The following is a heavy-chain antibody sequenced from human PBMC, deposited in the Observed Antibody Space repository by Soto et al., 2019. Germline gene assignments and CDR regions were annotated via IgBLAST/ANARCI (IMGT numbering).Heavy chain of an antibody. J-gene: IGHJ4*02. CDR3: ARDQPGYSYGYGLGY. Sequence: ASVKVSCKASGYTFTSYGISWVRQAPGQGLEWMGWISAYNGNTNYAQKLQGRVTMTTDTSTSTAYMELNSLRAEDSAVYYCARDQPGYSYGYGLGYWGQGTLVTVSS. D-gene: IGHD5-18*01. CDR1: GYTFTSYG. V-gene: IGHV1-18*01. CDR2: ISAYNGNT.